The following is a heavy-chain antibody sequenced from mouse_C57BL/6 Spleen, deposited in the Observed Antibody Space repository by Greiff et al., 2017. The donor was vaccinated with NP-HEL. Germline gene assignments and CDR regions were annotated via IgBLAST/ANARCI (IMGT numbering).Heavy chain of an antibody. CDR2: IHPNSGST. J-gene: IGHJ4*01. CDR3: ARFSLGDYAMDY. D-gene: IGHD4-1*01. Sequence: QVQLQQSGAELVKPGASVKLSCKASGYTFTSYWMHWVKQRPGQGLEWIGMIHPNSGSTNYNEKFKSKATLTVDKSSSTAYMQLSSLTSEDSAVYYCARFSLGDYAMDYWGQGTSVTVSS. CDR1: GYTFTSYW. V-gene: IGHV1-64*01.